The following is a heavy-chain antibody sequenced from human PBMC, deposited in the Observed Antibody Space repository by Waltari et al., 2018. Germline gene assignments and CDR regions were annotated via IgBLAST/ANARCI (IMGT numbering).Heavy chain of an antibody. CDR1: GYSISSGYY. V-gene: IGHV4-38-2*01. CDR2: IYHSGST. D-gene: IGHD2-2*01. J-gene: IGHJ4*02. CDR3: ARLHIVVVPAAVNFDY. Sequence: QVQLQESGPGLVKPSETLSLTCAVSGYSISSGYYWGWIRQPPGKGLEWIGSIYHSGSTYYNPSLKSRVTISVDTSKNQFSLKLSSVTAADTAVYYCARLHIVVVPAAVNFDYWGQGTLVTVSS.